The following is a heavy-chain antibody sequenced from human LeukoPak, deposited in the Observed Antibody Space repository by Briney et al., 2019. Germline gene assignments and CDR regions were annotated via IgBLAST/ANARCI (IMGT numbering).Heavy chain of an antibody. CDR1: GGSISSYY. V-gene: IGHV4-59*12. Sequence: SETLSLTCTVSGGSISSYYWSWIRQPPGKGLEWIGYIYYSGSTNYNPSLKSRVTISVDMSKNQFSLKLSSVTAADTAVYYCARDGGSYYGSGKVYWGQGTLVTVSS. D-gene: IGHD3-10*01. CDR2: IYYSGST. J-gene: IGHJ4*02. CDR3: ARDGGSYYGSGKVY.